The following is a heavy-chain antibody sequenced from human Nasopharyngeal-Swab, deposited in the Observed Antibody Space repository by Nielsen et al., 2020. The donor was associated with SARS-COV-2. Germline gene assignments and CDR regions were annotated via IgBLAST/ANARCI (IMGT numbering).Heavy chain of an antibody. J-gene: IGHJ3*02. CDR3: ARSDLIAAAGLDAFDI. V-gene: IGHV1-2*05. CDR2: INPNSGGT. D-gene: IGHD6-13*01. Sequence: ASVKVSCKASGYTFTGYYLHWVRQAPGQGLEWMGRINPNSGGTNYAQKFQGRVTMTRDTSISTAYMELSRLRSDDTVVYYCARSDLIAAAGLDAFDIWGQGTMVTVSS. CDR1: GYTFTGYY.